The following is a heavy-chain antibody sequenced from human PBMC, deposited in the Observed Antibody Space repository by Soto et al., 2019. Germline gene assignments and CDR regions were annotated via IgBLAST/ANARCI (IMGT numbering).Heavy chain of an antibody. V-gene: IGHV3-66*01. CDR2: IYSGGST. D-gene: IGHD3-3*01. CDR3: ARDLTIFGVVHSMDV. Sequence: GGSLRLSCAASGFTVSSNYMSWVRQAPGKGLEWVSVIYSGGSTYYADSVKGRFTISRDNSKNTLYLQMNSLRAEDTAVYYCARDLTIFGVVHSMDVWGKGTTVTVSS. J-gene: IGHJ6*04. CDR1: GFTVSSNY.